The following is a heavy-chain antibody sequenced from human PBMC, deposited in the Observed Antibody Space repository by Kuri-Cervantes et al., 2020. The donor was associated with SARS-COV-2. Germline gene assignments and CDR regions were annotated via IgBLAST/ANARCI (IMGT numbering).Heavy chain of an antibody. V-gene: IGHV1-2*02. CDR2: INTKTGDT. J-gene: IGHJ3*02. CDR3: ARANRYDSSGYLDAFDI. CDR1: GYTFTDYY. D-gene: IGHD3-22*01. Sequence: ASVKVSCKASGYTFTDYYIHWVRQAPGQGLEWMGWINTKTGDTKYAQKFQGRVTTTRDTSISAAYVGLSRLTSDDTAVYYCARANRYDSSGYLDAFDIWGQGTMVTVSS.